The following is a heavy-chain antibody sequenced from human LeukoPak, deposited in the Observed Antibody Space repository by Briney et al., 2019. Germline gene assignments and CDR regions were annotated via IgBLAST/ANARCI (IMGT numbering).Heavy chain of an antibody. Sequence: GGSLRLSCAASGFTFSNYWMTWVRQAPGKGLEWVANIKQDGSEKYYVDSVKGRFTISRDNAKNTLYLQMNSLRAEDTAVYYCARGRAAAGTDYWGQGTLVTVSS. D-gene: IGHD6-13*01. V-gene: IGHV3-7*01. J-gene: IGHJ4*02. CDR3: ARGRAAAGTDY. CDR1: GFTFSNYW. CDR2: IKQDGSEK.